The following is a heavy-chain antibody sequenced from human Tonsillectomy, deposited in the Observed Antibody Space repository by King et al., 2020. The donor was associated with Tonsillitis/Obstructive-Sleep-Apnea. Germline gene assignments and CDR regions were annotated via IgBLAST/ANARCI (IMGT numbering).Heavy chain of an antibody. CDR3: ARHTPTADAFDI. V-gene: IGHV4-59*08. CDR2: IYYRGST. Sequence: VQLQESGPGLVKPSETLSLTCTVSGGSISSYYWSWIRPPPGKGLEWIGYIYYRGSTNYNPALKSRVTISVDTSKNQFSLKLSSVTAADTAVYYCARHTPTADAFDIWGQGTMVTVSS. J-gene: IGHJ3*02. D-gene: IGHD4-11*01. CDR1: GGSISSYY.